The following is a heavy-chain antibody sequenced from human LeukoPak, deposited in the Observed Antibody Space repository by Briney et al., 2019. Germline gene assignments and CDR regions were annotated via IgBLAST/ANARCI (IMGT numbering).Heavy chain of an antibody. Sequence: PSETLSLTCVVSGYSISSGYFWGWIRQPPGNGLEWIGSIYHRGTTYYNPSLKSRVTMSLDTSKNQFSLNLSSVTAADTAVYYCARAGSGYPDYWGQGTLVTVSS. J-gene: IGHJ4*02. CDR1: GYSISSGYF. CDR3: ARAGSGYPDY. V-gene: IGHV4-38-2*01. D-gene: IGHD3-22*01. CDR2: IYHRGTT.